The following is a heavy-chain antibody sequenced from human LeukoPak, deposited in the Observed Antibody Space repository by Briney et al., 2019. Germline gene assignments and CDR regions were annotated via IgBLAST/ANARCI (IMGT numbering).Heavy chain of an antibody. V-gene: IGHV3-21*01. Sequence: SGGSLRLSCAASGFTFSSYSMNWVRQAPGKGLEWVSSISSSSSYIYYADSVKGRFTISRDNAKNSLYLQMNSLRAEDTAVYYCASSSGGYYYYYGMDVWGQGTTVTVSS. CDR2: ISSSSSYI. D-gene: IGHD2-15*01. CDR3: ASSSGGYYYYYGMDV. J-gene: IGHJ6*02. CDR1: GFTFSSYS.